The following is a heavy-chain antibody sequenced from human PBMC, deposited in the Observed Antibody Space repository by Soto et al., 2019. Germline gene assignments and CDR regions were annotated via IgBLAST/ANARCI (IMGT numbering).Heavy chain of an antibody. CDR2: INPILSMS. J-gene: IGHJ4*02. CDR3: ASSYGSGYRAFDY. CDR1: GDTFSFYS. V-gene: IGHV1-69*02. D-gene: IGHD3-10*01. Sequence: QVQLVQSGDEVKKPGSSVSVSCKASGDTFSFYSINWVRQAPGLGLEWMGRINPILSMSNYAQRFQGRVTVTADKSTSTAYMELSSLRSEDTAMYYCASSYGSGYRAFDYWGQGALVTVSS.